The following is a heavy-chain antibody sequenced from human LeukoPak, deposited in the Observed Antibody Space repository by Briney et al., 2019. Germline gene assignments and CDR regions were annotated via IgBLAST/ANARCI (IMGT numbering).Heavy chain of an antibody. CDR3: ARGVRL. CDR1: GGSIGSHC. Sequence: SETLSLTCTVSGGSIGSHCYNWVRQPPEKGLEWIGCVYYSGSTNYNPSLKSRSVDTSKNQFSLNLNSVTAADMAVYYCARGVRLWSQGTLVTVSS. J-gene: IGHJ4*02. V-gene: IGHV4-59*11. CDR2: VYYSGST. D-gene: IGHD3-10*01.